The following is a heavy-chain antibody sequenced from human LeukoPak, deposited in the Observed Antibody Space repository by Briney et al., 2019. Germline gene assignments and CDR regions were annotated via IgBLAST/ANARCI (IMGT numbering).Heavy chain of an antibody. CDR3: AKVYRKGYSSTGDAFDI. V-gene: IGHV3-30*02. CDR2: IRYDGSNK. J-gene: IGHJ3*02. Sequence: PGGSLRLSCAASGFTFSSYGMHWVRQAPGKGLEWVAFIRYDGSNKYYADSVKGRFTISRDNSKNTLYLQMNSLRAEDTAVYYCAKVYRKGYSSTGDAFDIWGQGTMVTVSS. D-gene: IGHD6-19*01. CDR1: GFTFSSYG.